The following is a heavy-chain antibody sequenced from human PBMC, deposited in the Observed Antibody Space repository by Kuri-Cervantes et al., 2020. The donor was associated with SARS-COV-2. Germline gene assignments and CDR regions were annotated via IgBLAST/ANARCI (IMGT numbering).Heavy chain of an antibody. D-gene: IGHD6-13*01. V-gene: IGHV3-11*04. CDR3: ARVCRSSWYFAFDI. J-gene: IGHJ3*02. Sequence: GESLKISCTASGFIFSDYYMTWIRQAPGKGLEWVSNIGPSGTTKYYADSVKGRFTISRDNAKNSLYLQMSSLRAEDTAVYYCARVCRSSWYFAFDIWGQGTMVTVSS. CDR2: IGPSGTTK. CDR1: GFIFSDYY.